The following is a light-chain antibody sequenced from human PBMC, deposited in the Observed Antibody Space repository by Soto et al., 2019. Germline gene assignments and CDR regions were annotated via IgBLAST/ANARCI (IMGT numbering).Light chain of an antibody. CDR2: GTS. CDR3: QQYYAYPLT. CDR1: QGISSY. Sequence: AIRLTQSPSSLSASTGDRVTITCRASQGISSYLAWYQQKPGKAPKLLIYGTSTLQSGVPSRFSGSGSGTEFTLSISCLQSEDSATYYCQQYYAYPLTFGGGTKVDIK. J-gene: IGKJ4*01. V-gene: IGKV1-8*01.